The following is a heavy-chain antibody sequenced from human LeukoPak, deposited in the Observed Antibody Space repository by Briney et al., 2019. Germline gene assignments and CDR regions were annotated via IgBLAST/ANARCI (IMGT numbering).Heavy chain of an antibody. CDR2: IYYSGST. Sequence: PSETLSLTCAVYGGSFSGYYWSWIRQPPGKGLEWIGYIYYSGSTYYNPSLKSRVTISVDTSKNQFSLKLSSVTAADTAVYYCARGDSSGYYSYYFDYWGQGTLVTVSS. CDR1: GGSFSGYY. D-gene: IGHD3-22*01. J-gene: IGHJ4*02. V-gene: IGHV4-30-4*01. CDR3: ARGDSSGYYSYYFDY.